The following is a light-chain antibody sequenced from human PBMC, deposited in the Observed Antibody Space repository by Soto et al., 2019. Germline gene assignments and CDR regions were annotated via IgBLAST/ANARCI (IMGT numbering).Light chain of an antibody. J-gene: IGKJ5*01. CDR3: QQYGYLIT. CDR2: GAS. Sequence: EMVLTQSPGTLSLSPGERATLSCRASQSVSASYLAWYQQKPGQSPRLLIYGASSRATGIPDRFSGSGSGIDFTLTISRLEPEDFAVYYCQQYGYLITFGQGTRLEIK. CDR1: QSVSASY. V-gene: IGKV3-20*01.